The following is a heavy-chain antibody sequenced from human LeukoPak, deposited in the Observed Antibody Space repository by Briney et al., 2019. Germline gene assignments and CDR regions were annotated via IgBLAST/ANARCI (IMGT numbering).Heavy chain of an antibody. D-gene: IGHD2-15*01. V-gene: IGHV3-21*01. Sequence: GGSLRLSCAASGFTFNNCEMNWVRQAPGKGLEWVSSISSSSSYIYYADSVKGRFTISIDNAKNSLYLQMNSLRAEDTAVYYCARVVSSYWYFDLWGRGTLVTVSS. CDR2: ISSSSSYI. CDR1: GFTFNNCE. CDR3: ARVVSSYWYFDL. J-gene: IGHJ2*01.